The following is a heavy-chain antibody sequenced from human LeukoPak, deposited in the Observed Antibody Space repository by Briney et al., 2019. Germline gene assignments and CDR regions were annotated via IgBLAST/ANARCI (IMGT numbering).Heavy chain of an antibody. V-gene: IGHV3-30-3*01. D-gene: IGHD5-18*01. CDR3: AGEYSYTYYFDY. CDR2: ISYDGSNK. Sequence: GGSLRLSCAASGFTFSSYAMHWVRQAPGKGLEWVAVISYDGSNKYYADSVKGRFTISRDNSKNTLYLQMNSLRAEDTAVYYCAGEYSYTYYFDYWGQGTLVTVSS. J-gene: IGHJ4*02. CDR1: GFTFSSYA.